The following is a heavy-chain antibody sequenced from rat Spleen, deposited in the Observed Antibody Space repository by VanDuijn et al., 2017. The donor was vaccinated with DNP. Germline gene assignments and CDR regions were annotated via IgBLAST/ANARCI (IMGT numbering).Heavy chain of an antibody. CDR3: ATQSYYDGTYYYAFDY. Sequence: EVKLVESGGGPVQPGRSLKLSCVASGFIFSNYWMTWIRQAPTKGLEWVASIRTGGGNTYYRDSVKGRFTISRDNAKNTQYLQMDSLRSEETATYYCATQSYYDGTYYYAFDYWGQGVMVTVSS. D-gene: IGHD1-12*02. V-gene: IGHV5S13*01. J-gene: IGHJ2*01. CDR1: GFIFSNYW. CDR2: IRTGGGNT.